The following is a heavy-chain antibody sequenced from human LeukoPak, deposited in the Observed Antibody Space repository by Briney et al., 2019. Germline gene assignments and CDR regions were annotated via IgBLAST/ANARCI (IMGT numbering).Heavy chain of an antibody. CDR2: IYYSGST. Sequence: SETLSLTCTVSGGSINSGSYCWSWIRQPAGKGLEWIGYIYYSGSTNYNPSLRSRVTISVDTSKNQFSLRLSSVTAADTAVYYCARGRRVPAAIYYYYYYMDVWGKGTTVTISS. CDR3: ARGRRVPAAIYYYYYYMDV. J-gene: IGHJ6*03. D-gene: IGHD2-2*01. V-gene: IGHV4-61*10. CDR1: GGSINSGSYC.